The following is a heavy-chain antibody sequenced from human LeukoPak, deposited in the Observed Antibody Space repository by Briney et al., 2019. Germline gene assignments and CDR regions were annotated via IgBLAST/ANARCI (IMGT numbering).Heavy chain of an antibody. Sequence: GASVTVSCKASGGTFSIYAFSWLRQPPGQGLEWMGGIIPIFGTANYAQTFQGRVTITTDESTSTAYMELSSLRSKDTAVYYCAREGGHGAGSAYYYYMDVWGKGTTVTVSS. J-gene: IGHJ6*03. D-gene: IGHD3-10*01. CDR2: IIPIFGTA. CDR3: AREGGHGAGSAYYYYMDV. V-gene: IGHV1-69*05. CDR1: GGTFSIYA.